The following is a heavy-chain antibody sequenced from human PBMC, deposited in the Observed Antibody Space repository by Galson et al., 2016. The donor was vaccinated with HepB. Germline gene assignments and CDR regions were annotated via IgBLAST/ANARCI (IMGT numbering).Heavy chain of an antibody. V-gene: IGHV3-21*01. CDR3: ARDYKQPLDAFDI. CDR2: ISTSSSYI. Sequence: SLRLSCAASGFTFSSYSMNWVRQAPGMGLEWVSSISTSSSYIYVTDSVKGRFTISRDNAKNSLYLQMSSLRAEDTAVYYCARDYKQPLDAFDIWGLGTLVTVSS. CDR1: GFTFSSYS. D-gene: IGHD6-25*01. J-gene: IGHJ4*02.